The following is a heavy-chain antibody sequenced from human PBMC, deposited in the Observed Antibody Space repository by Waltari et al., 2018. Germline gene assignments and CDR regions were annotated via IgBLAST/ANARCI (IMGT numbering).Heavy chain of an antibody. CDR3: ARDYAVTAPFDY. J-gene: IGHJ4*02. CDR1: GFTFSSYS. CDR2: ISSSSSYI. D-gene: IGHD2-21*02. Sequence: EVQLVESGGGLVKPGGSLRLSCAASGFTFSSYSMNWVRQAPGKGLEWVSYISSSSSYIYYADSVKGRFTISRDNAKNSLYLQMNSLRAEDTAVYYCARDYAVTAPFDYWGQGTLVTVSS. V-gene: IGHV3-21*01.